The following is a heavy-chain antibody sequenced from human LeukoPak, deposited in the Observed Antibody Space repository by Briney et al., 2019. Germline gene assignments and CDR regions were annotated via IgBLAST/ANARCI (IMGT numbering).Heavy chain of an antibody. D-gene: IGHD1-26*01. V-gene: IGHV3-66*01. Sequence: GGSLRLSCAASEFSVGSNYMTWVRQAPGKGLEWVSLIYSGGSTYYADSVKGRFTISRDNSKNTLYVQMNSLRAEDTAIYYCAKKYSTGLDPWGQGTLVTVSS. CDR1: EFSVGSNY. J-gene: IGHJ5*02. CDR3: AKKYSTGLDP. CDR2: IYSGGST.